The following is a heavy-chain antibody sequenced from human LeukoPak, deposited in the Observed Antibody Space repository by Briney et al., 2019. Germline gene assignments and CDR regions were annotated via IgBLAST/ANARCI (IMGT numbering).Heavy chain of an antibody. D-gene: IGHD6-13*01. V-gene: IGHV1-69*04. CDR3: ARASLASAGTRF. J-gene: IGHJ4*02. Sequence: SVKVSCKASGGTFSSYAISWVRQAPGQGLEWMGRIIPILGIANYAQKFQGRVTITADKSTSTAYMELSSLRSEDTAVYYCARASLASAGTRFWGQGTLVTVSS. CDR1: GGTFSSYA. CDR2: IIPILGIA.